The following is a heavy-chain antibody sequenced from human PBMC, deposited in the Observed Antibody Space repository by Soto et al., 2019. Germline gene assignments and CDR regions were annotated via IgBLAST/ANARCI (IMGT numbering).Heavy chain of an antibody. J-gene: IGHJ4*02. CDR1: GGSISSYY. D-gene: IGHD3-9*01. V-gene: IGHV4-59*01. CDR3: ARVPDILTGYIWFDY. Sequence: QVQLQESGPGLVKPSETLSLTCTVSGGSISSYYWSWIRQPPGKGLEWIGYIYYSGSTNYNPSLKSRVTISIDTSKNQFSLKLSSVTAAETPVYYCARVPDILTGYIWFDYWGQGTLVTVSS. CDR2: IYYSGST.